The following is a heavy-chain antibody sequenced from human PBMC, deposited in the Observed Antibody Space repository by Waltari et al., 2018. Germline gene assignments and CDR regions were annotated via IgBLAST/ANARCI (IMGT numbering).Heavy chain of an antibody. J-gene: IGHJ6*03. CDR2: IRSKAYGGTT. V-gene: IGHV3-49*05. CDR3: TREGQGSGWYFKIYYYYYMDV. Sequence: EVQLVESGGGLVKPGRSLRLSCTASGFTFGDYAMSWFRQAPGKGLEWVGFIRSKAYGGTTEYAASVKGRFTISRDDSKSIAYLQMNSLKTEDTAVYYCTREGQGSGWYFKIYYYYYMDVWGKGTTVTVSS. CDR1: GFTFGDYA. D-gene: IGHD6-19*01.